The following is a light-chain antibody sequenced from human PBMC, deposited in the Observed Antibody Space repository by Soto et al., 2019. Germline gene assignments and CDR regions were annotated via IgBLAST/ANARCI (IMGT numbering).Light chain of an antibody. V-gene: IGLV2-14*01. CDR2: EVS. CDR1: SSDVGGYNY. J-gene: IGLJ1*01. Sequence: QSALTQPASVSGSPGQSITISCTGTSSDVGGYNYVSWYQQHPGKAPKLMIYEVSNRPSGVSDRFSDSKSGITASLTISGLQAEDEADYYCISYTGSSTVGVFGSGTKVTVL. CDR3: ISYTGSSTVGV.